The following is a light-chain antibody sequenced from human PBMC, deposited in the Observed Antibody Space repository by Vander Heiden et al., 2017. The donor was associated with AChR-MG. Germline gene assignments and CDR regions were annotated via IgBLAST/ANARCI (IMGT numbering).Light chain of an antibody. V-gene: IGLV3-1*01. CDR3: QVWDSITEVV. CDR1: KLGDNY. CDR2: QDT. Sequence: SYELPQPPSVSVFPGQTASITWSGDKLGDNYLCGYKQRPGQSTVLVIYQDTKRPSGIPERFSGSNSGNTATLTISGTQAMDEADYDCQVWDSITEVVFGGGTKLTVL. J-gene: IGLJ2*01.